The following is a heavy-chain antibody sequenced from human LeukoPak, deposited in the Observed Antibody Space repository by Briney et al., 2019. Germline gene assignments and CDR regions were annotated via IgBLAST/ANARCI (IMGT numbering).Heavy chain of an antibody. J-gene: IGHJ4*02. CDR3: ARGIIVGATAVGY. CDR1: GYTFTIYD. V-gene: IGHV1-8*01. D-gene: IGHD1-26*01. CDR2: MNPNSGNT. Sequence: ASVRVSCKASGYTFTIYDINWVRQATGQGLEWMGWMNPNSGNTGYAQKFQGRVTMTRNTSISTAYMELSSLRSEDTAVYYCARGIIVGATAVGYWGQGTLVTVSS.